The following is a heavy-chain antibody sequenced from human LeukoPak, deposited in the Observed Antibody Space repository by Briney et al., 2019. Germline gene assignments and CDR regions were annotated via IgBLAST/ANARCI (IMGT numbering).Heavy chain of an antibody. CDR2: IIPIFGTA. CDR3: ANLGITMVRGVLDAFDI. Sequence: ASVKVSCKASGGTFSNYGISWVRQAPGQGLEWMGGIIPIFGTANYAQKFQGRVTLTADKSTSTAYMELSSLRSEDTAVYYCANLGITMVRGVLDAFDIWGQGTMVAVSS. J-gene: IGHJ3*02. V-gene: IGHV1-69*06. CDR1: GGTFSNYG. D-gene: IGHD3-10*01.